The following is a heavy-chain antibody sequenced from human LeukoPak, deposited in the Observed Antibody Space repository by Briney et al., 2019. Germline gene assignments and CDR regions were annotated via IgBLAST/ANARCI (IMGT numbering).Heavy chain of an antibody. D-gene: IGHD5-18*01. CDR1: GYTFTNFG. Sequence: ASAKVSCKASGYTFTNFGIIWVRHAPGQGLEWMGWISTYNGDTNYAQKLQGRVTMTTDTSTSTVYMELRSLTSDDTAVYYCARDLQEGGYSYGSDYWGQGTLVTVSS. CDR2: ISTYNGDT. V-gene: IGHV1-18*01. CDR3: ARDLQEGGYSYGSDY. J-gene: IGHJ4*02.